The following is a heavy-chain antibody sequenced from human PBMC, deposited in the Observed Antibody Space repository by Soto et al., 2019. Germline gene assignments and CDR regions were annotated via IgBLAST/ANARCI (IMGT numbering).Heavy chain of an antibody. CDR3: ASGATGFAY. Sequence: EVQLVESGGGLIQPGGSLILSCAASEFAVSSNYLSWVRQAPGKGLEWVSGIYSGGATYYADSVKGRFTFSRDNAKNSLFLQLNSLRGEDTAVYFCASGATGFAYWGQGTLVTVSS. D-gene: IGHD1-26*01. CDR2: IYSGGAT. CDR1: EFAVSSNY. J-gene: IGHJ4*02. V-gene: IGHV3-53*01.